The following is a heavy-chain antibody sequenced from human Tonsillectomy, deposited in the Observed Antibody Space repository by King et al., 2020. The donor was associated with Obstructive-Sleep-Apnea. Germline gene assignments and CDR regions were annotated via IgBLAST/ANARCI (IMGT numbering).Heavy chain of an antibody. CDR3: ARDSGSSCFQR. CDR2: ISSRSSYI. J-gene: IGHJ1*01. V-gene: IGHV3-21*01. CDR1: GFTFSSYT. D-gene: IGHD6-13*01. Sequence: VQLVESGGGLVKPGGSVRLSCAAPGFTFSSYTMNWVRQAPGKGLEWFSSISSRSSYIYYADSVKGRCTITRDNAKNSLYLQMNSLRAEDTAVYYCARDSGSSCFQRWGQGSLVTVSS.